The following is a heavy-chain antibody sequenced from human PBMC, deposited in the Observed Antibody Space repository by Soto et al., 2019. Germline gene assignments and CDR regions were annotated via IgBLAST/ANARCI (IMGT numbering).Heavy chain of an antibody. CDR2: IITFHGVT. CDR1: GGTFSPYT. J-gene: IGHJ4*02. CDR3: TRDWEITVSTWSFGGF. D-gene: IGHD3-9*01. Sequence: QVQLVQSGAEVKKPGSSVKVSCKASGGTFSPYTINWVRQAPGQGLEWMGRIITFHGVTNYAQKFQARVTISADKSTTTAKMALSGLRFEDTAIYYCTRDWEITVSTWSFGGFWGRGTLVTVSS. V-gene: IGHV1-69*08.